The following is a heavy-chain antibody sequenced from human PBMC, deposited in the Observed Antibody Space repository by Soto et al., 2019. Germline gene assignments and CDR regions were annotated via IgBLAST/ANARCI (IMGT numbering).Heavy chain of an antibody. Sequence: GGSLRLSCASSVFTFSSYSMNCVRHSPGKWLEWVSYISSSSSTIYYADSVKGRFTISRDNAKNSLYLQMNSLRDEDTAVYYSARATNFWSGHRRITMVRGVFEYGGQGT. J-gene: IGHJ4*02. CDR2: ISSSSSTI. D-gene: IGHD3-10*01. CDR3: ARATNFWSGHRRITMVRGVFEY. V-gene: IGHV3-48*02. CDR1: VFTFSSYS.